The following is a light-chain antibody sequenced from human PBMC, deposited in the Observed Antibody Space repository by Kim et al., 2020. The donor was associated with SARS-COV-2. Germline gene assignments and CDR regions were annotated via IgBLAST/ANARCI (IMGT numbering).Light chain of an antibody. J-gene: IGLJ3*02. V-gene: IGLV3-1*01. CDR3: QAWDNTWV. Sequence: YELTQPPSVSVSPGQTATITCSAEKLGDKYASWYQHKPGQSPLLVIYRDIKRPSGIPERFSGSNSGNTATLTISGTQAMDEADYYCQAWDNTWVFGGGTQLTVL. CDR1: KLGDKY. CDR2: RDI.